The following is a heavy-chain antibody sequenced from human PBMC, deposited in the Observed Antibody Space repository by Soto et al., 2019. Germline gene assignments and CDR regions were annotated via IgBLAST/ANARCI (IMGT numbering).Heavy chain of an antibody. CDR2: IIPIVGTA. J-gene: IGHJ2*01. D-gene: IGHD5-12*01. CDR1: GGTFSSYT. Sequence: QVQLVQSGAEVKKPGSSVTVSYKASGGTFSSYTISWVRQAPGQGLEWMGGIIPIVGTANYAQKFQGRVTITADESTSTAYMELSSLRSEDTAVYYCARGNHRWLQLWYFDLWGRGTLVTVSS. V-gene: IGHV1-69*12. CDR3: ARGNHRWLQLWYFDL.